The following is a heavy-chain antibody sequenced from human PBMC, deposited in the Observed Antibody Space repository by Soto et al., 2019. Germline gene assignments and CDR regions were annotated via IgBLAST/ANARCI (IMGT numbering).Heavy chain of an antibody. CDR3: ARRSSTYLNEIIYDP. V-gene: IGHV1-2*02. D-gene: IGHD2-2*01. Sequence: ASVKVSCKASRYTFTSYDIFWVRQSPGQGLEWMGWIKPDSGDTHYAQNFQGRVTMTRDTSINTAYMELNNLVSDDTAVYYCARRSSTYLNEIIYDPWGQVTMLAVSS. CDR1: RYTFTSYD. J-gene: IGHJ5*02. CDR2: IKPDSGDT.